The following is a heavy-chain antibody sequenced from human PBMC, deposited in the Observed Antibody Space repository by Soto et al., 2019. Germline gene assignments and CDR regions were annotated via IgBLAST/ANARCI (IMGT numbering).Heavy chain of an antibody. CDR1: GGSISSYY. CDR2: IYYSGST. V-gene: IGHV4-59*08. CDR3: ARLDNDILTGYHFDY. Sequence: QVQLQESGPGLVKPSETLSLTCTVSGGSISSYYWSWIRQPPGKGLEWTGYIYYSGSTNYNPSLKSRVTISVDTSKNQFSLKLSSVTAADTAVYYCARLDNDILTGYHFDYWGQGTLVTVSS. D-gene: IGHD3-9*01. J-gene: IGHJ4*02.